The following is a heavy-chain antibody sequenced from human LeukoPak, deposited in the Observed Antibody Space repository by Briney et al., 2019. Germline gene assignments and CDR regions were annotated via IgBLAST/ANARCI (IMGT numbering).Heavy chain of an antibody. J-gene: IGHJ5*02. CDR3: AREAWAGTLSGWFDP. CDR2: IFSSGST. V-gene: IGHV4-31*03. D-gene: IGHD1-7*01. CDR1: GGPISRGAYY. Sequence: SQTLSLTCSVSGGPISRGAYYWSWVRQSPGKGLEWIGYIFSSGSTSYNPSLRSRVTVSFDTSKNQFFLNLSSVTAADSAVYYCAREAWAGTLSGWFDPWGQGTLVTVSS.